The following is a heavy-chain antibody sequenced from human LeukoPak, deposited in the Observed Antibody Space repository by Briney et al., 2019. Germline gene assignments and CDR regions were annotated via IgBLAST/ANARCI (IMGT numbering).Heavy chain of an antibody. Sequence: PSEALSLTCAVYGGSFSGYYWSWIRQPPGKGLEWIGEINHSGSTNYNPSLKSRVTISVDTSKNQFSLKLSSVTAADTAVYYCARGWGSGYGYWGQGTLVTVSS. CDR1: GGSFSGYY. V-gene: IGHV4-34*01. D-gene: IGHD7-27*01. CDR3: ARGWGSGYGY. J-gene: IGHJ4*02. CDR2: INHSGST.